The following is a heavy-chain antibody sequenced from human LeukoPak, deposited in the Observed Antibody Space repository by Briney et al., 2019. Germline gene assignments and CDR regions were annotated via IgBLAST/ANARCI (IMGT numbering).Heavy chain of an antibody. CDR1: GFTFSSYG. CDR2: ISYDGSNK. Sequence: GRSLRLSCAASGFTFSSYGMHWVRQAPGKGLEWVAVISYDGSNKYYADSVKGRFTISRDNSKNTLYLQMNSLRAEDTAVYYCAKAYGSDWLPPYYGMDVWGQGTTVTVSS. V-gene: IGHV3-30*18. CDR3: AKAYGSDWLPPYYGMDV. J-gene: IGHJ6*02. D-gene: IGHD3-9*01.